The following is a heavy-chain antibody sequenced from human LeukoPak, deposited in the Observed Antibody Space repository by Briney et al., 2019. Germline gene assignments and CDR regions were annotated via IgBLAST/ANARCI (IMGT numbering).Heavy chain of an antibody. D-gene: IGHD6-6*01. Sequence: GASVKVSCKTSGYTFTDFSIHWVRQAPGQHLEWMGYFNPNLSRSKSAQQFQGRLILTADPTINTAYIELTRLTSDDAAIYDCAVDAPVGDIAARSNPFEYWGQGALVTVSS. CDR1: GYTFTDFS. J-gene: IGHJ4*02. CDR3: AVDAPVGDIAARSNPFEY. CDR2: FNPNLSRS. V-gene: IGHV1-2*02.